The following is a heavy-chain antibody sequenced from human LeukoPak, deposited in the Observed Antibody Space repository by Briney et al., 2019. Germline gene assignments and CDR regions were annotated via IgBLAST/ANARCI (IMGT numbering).Heavy chain of an antibody. Sequence: PGGSLRLSCAASGFTVSSNYMSWVRQAPGKGLEWVSYISSSGSTIYYADSVKGRFTISRDNAKNSLYLQMNSLRAEDTAVYYCARDRTTASYYDILTGYPNYYFDYWGQGTLVTVSS. CDR3: ARDRTTASYYDILTGYPNYYFDY. CDR1: GFTVSSNY. D-gene: IGHD3-9*01. V-gene: IGHV3-11*04. J-gene: IGHJ4*02. CDR2: ISSSGSTI.